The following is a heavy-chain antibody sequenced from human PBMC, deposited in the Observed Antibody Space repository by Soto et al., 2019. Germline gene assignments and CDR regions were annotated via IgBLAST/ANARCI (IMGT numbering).Heavy chain of an antibody. CDR1: GFTFSSYA. V-gene: IGHV3-23*01. D-gene: IGHD1-26*01. CDR3: AKIVGATVKPLFDY. Sequence: PVGSLRLPCAASGFTFSSYAMSWVRQAPGKGLEWVSAISGSGGSTYYADSVKGRFTISRDNSKNTLYLQMNSLRAEDTAVYYCAKIVGATVKPLFDYWGQGTLVTVSS. J-gene: IGHJ4*02. CDR2: ISGSGGST.